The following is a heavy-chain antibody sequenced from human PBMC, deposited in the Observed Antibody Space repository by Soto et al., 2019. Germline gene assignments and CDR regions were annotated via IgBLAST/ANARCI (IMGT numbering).Heavy chain of an antibody. V-gene: IGHV4-59*01. CDR2: IYYSGST. J-gene: IGHJ4*02. CDR1: GVSISNYY. Sequence: SETLSLTCSVSGVSISNYYWSWIRQPPGKGLEWIGNIYYSGSTNYNPSLKSRVTISVDTSKNQFSLTLSSVTAADTAVYYCARVETPYYFDYWGQGTLVTV. CDR3: ARVETPYYFDY. D-gene: IGHD1-1*01.